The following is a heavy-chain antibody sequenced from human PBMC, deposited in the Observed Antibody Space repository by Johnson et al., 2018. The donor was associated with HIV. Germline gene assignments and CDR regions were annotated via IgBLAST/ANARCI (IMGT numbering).Heavy chain of an antibody. Sequence: QVQLVESGGGLVKPGGSLRLSCAVSGVIFSSYGMHWVRQAPGKGLEWVAFIRYDGSNKYYADSVKGRFTISRDNSKNTLYLQMNSLRAEDTAVYYCAKNGARGDAFDIWGQGTMVTVSS. CDR3: AKNGARGDAFDI. J-gene: IGHJ3*02. D-gene: IGHD2-8*01. V-gene: IGHV3-30*02. CDR2: IRYDGSNK. CDR1: GVIFSSYG.